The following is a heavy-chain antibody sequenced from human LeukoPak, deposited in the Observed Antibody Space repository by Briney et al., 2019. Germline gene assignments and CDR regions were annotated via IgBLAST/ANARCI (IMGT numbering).Heavy chain of an antibody. J-gene: IGHJ4*02. CDR2: ISSSSSYI. V-gene: IGHV3-21*01. Sequence: GGSLRLSCAASGFTFSSYSMNWVRQAPGKGLEWVSSISSSSSYIYYADSVKGRFTISRDNAKNSLYLQMNSLRAEDTAVYYCAKDAITMVRGVIIPVDYWGQGTLVTVSS. CDR3: AKDAITMVRGVIIPVDY. CDR1: GFTFSSYS. D-gene: IGHD3-10*01.